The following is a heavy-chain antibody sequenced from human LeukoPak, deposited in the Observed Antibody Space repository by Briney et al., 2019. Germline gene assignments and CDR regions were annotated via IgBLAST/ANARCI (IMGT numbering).Heavy chain of an antibody. CDR2: ISSSSSYI. Sequence: SGGSLRLSCAASGFTFSSYSMNWVRQAPGKGLEWVSSISSSSSYIYYADSVKGGFTISRDNAKNSLYLQMNSLRAEDTAVYYCARASGYGTNWFDPWGQGTLVTVSS. J-gene: IGHJ5*02. CDR3: ARASGYGTNWFDP. D-gene: IGHD5-12*01. CDR1: GFTFSSYS. V-gene: IGHV3-21*01.